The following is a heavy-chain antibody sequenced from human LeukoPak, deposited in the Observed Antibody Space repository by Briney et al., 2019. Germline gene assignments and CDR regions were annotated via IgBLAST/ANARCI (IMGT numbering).Heavy chain of an antibody. D-gene: IGHD3-22*01. CDR2: IYYSGST. J-gene: IGHJ4*02. CDR3: ASGSGYYFHYFDY. V-gene: IGHV4-59*01. CDR1: GGSISSYY. Sequence: PSETLSLTCTVSGGSISSYYWSWIRQPPGKGLEWIGYIYYSGSTNYNPSLKSRVTISVDTSKNQFSLKPSSVTAADTAVYYCASGSGYYFHYFDYWGQGTLVTVSS.